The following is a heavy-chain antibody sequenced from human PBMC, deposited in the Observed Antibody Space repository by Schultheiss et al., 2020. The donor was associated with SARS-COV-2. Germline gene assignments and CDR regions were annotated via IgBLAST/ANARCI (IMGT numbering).Heavy chain of an antibody. CDR1: GFSFRNYP. D-gene: IGHD4-23*01. Sequence: GGSLRLSCAASGFSFRNYPMNWVRQAPGKGLEWVSIVSGIGDGTYYAESVKGRFTISRDDSKNSLFLQMNSLRPEDTAVYYCARGGNAVRWYLDPWGQGTLVTVSS. J-gene: IGHJ5*02. V-gene: IGHV3-23*01. CDR2: VSGIGDGT. CDR3: ARGGNAVRWYLDP.